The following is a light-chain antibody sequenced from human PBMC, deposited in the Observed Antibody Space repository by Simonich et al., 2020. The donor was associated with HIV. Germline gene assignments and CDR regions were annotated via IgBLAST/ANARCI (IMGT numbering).Light chain of an antibody. CDR3: QQFNSYPCT. CDR1: QSISNA. CDR2: DAS. Sequence: AIQLTQFPSSLSASVGDRVTITCRASQSISNALSWYKQKPGKAPKLLIYDASSLESGVPSRFSGSGSETDCTLTISSLQPEDFATYYCQQFNSYPCTFGQGTKLEIK. J-gene: IGKJ2*02. V-gene: IGKV1-13*02.